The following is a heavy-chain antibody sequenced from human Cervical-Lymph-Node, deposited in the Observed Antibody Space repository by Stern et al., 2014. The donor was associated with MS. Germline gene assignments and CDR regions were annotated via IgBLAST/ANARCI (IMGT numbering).Heavy chain of an antibody. J-gene: IGHJ5*02. Sequence: EVQLVESGGGLVQPGGSLRLSCAASGFTFNNYWMSWVRPAPGKGLEWVANIKQDGSHTYYVDSVKGRFTISRDNAKNSLYLQMNSLRAEDTAVYYCARDNGPWGQGTLVTVSS. CDR1: GFTFNNYW. CDR2: IKQDGSHT. CDR3: ARDNGP. V-gene: IGHV3-7*01.